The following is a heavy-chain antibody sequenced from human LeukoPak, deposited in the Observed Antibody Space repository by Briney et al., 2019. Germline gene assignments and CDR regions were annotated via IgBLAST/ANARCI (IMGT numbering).Heavy chain of an antibody. CDR1: GFTFSSYS. V-gene: IGHV3-48*04. CDR2: ISAISSSST. Sequence: GGSLRLSCAASGFTFSSYSMNWVRQAPGKGLEWVSYISAISSSSTYYADSVKGRFTISRDNAKNSLYLQMNSLRAEDTAVYYCARDWRAYCGGDCYSYFDYWGQGTLVTVSS. J-gene: IGHJ4*02. D-gene: IGHD2-21*02. CDR3: ARDWRAYCGGDCYSYFDY.